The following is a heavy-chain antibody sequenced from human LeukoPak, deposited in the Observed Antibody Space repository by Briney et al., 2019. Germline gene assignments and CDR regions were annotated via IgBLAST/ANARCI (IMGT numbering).Heavy chain of an antibody. V-gene: IGHV1-18*01. Sequence: ASVTVSFKSSVYTFTNYGISWVRQAPGKGLEWMGWISAYNGNTNYAQKLQGRVTMTTDTSTSTAYMELRSLRYDGTAVYYCAGRGDYYYYKDVWGKGTTVTVSS. J-gene: IGHJ6*03. CDR1: VYTFTNYG. CDR3: AGRGDYYYYKDV. CDR2: ISAYNGNT.